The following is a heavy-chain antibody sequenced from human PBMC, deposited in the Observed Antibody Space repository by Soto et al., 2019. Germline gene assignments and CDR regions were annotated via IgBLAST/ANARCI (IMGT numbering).Heavy chain of an antibody. Sequence: PGGSLRLSCSASGFTFSMHSMHWVRQTPGEALEYVSAISRDGRSTFYADSVKGRFTISRDNSKNTLYLRMNSLRSDDTAVYYCVKEANPFINTLVVLIFDYWGQGT. V-gene: IGHV3-64D*08. CDR1: GFTFSMHS. J-gene: IGHJ4*02. D-gene: IGHD3-22*01. CDR3: VKEANPFINTLVVLIFDY. CDR2: ISRDGRST.